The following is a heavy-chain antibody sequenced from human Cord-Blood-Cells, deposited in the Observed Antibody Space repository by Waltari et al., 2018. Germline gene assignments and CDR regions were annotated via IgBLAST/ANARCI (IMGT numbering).Heavy chain of an antibody. CDR2: IWYDGSNK. CDR1: GFTFSSYG. V-gene: IGHV3-33*01. D-gene: IGHD3-3*01. Sequence: QVQLVESGGGVVQPGRSLRLSCAASGFTFSSYGMHWVRQAPGKGLEWVAVIWYDGSNKYYADSVKGRFTISRDNSKNTLYLQMNSLRAEDTAVYYCARGQVGDLWSGYYDAFDIWGQGTMVTVSS. J-gene: IGHJ3*02. CDR3: ARGQVGDLWSGYYDAFDI.